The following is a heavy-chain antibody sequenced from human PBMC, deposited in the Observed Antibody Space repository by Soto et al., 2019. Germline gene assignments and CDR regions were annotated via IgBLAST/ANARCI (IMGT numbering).Heavy chain of an antibody. Sequence: EVQLVESGGGLVQPGGSLRLSCAASGFTFSSYDMHWVRQVTGKGLEWVSAIGTAGDAYYPNSVKGRFTISRENAKHSLYLQMNSLRAGDTAVYYCARAFIPGVLDYWGQGTLVTVSS. CDR2: IGTAGDA. CDR3: ARAFIPGVLDY. D-gene: IGHD3-10*01. CDR1: GFTFSSYD. V-gene: IGHV3-13*04. J-gene: IGHJ4*02.